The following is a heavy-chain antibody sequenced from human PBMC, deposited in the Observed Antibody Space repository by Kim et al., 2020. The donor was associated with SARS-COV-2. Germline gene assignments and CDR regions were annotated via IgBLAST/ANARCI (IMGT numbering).Heavy chain of an antibody. Sequence: TSTHPSPKGRGTISVDTSKKQFSLRLSSVTAADAAVYYCARHLRNWYFDLWGRGTLVTVSS. J-gene: IGHJ2*01. CDR2: T. V-gene: IGHV4-39*01. CDR3: ARHLRNWYFDL.